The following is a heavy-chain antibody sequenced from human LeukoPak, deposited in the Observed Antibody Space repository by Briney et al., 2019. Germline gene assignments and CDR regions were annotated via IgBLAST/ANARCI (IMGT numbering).Heavy chain of an antibody. CDR3: ARAAVITLTYSYYGMDV. Sequence: SQTLSLTCAISGDSVSTNTAAWNWFRQSPSRGLEWLGRTYYASRWHNDYAVSVRSRITINPDTSKNQFSLQLSSVTPEDTAVYYCARAAVITLTYSYYGMDVWGQGTAVTVSS. CDR2: TYYASRWHN. CDR1: GDSVSTNTAA. D-gene: IGHD4-23*01. J-gene: IGHJ6*02. V-gene: IGHV6-1*01.